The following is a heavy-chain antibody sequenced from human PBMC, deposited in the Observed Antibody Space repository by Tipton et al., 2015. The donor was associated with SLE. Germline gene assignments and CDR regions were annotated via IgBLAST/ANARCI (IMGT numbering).Heavy chain of an antibody. CDR1: GFTFSSYA. CDR3: ARGPWGPGGYDSSGYYYHLRYYYYGMDV. Sequence: SLRLSCAASGFTFSSYAMHWVRQAPGKGLEWVAVISYDGSNKYYADSVKGRFTISRDNSKNTLYLQMNSLRAEDTAVYYCARGPWGPGGYDSSGYYYHLRYYYYGMDVWGQGTTVTVSS. J-gene: IGHJ6*02. V-gene: IGHV3-30*04. CDR2: ISYDGSNK. D-gene: IGHD3-22*01.